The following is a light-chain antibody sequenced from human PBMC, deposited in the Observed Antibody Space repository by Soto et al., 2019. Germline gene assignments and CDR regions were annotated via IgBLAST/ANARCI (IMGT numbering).Light chain of an antibody. CDR3: QQRTNWPLT. V-gene: IGKV3-11*01. CDR2: DAS. Sequence: EIVLTQFPATLSLSPGERATLSCRASRSVTTFLAWYQQKPGQAPRLLIYDASKRATGVPTRFSGSGSGTDFTLTISSLEPEDFAVYHCQQRTNWPLTFGGGTKVERK. CDR1: RSVTTF. J-gene: IGKJ4*01.